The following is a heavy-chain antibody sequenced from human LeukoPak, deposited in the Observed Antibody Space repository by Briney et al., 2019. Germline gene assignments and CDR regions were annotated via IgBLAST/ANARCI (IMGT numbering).Heavy chain of an antibody. J-gene: IGHJ6*02. Sequence: GGSLRLSCAAFGFTFSSYGMHWVRQAPGRGLEWVAVISYDGSNEHYVDSVKGRFTVSRDNSRSTLYLQMNSLRAEDTAVYFCARDNEQQLGNYYHCGMDVWGQGTTVTVSS. CDR2: ISYDGSNE. CDR3: ARDNEQQLGNYYHCGMDV. V-gene: IGHV3-30*03. D-gene: IGHD6-13*01. CDR1: GFTFSSYG.